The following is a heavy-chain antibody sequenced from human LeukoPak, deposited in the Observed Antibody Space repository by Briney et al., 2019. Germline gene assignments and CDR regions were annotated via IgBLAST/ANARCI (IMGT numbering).Heavy chain of an antibody. CDR1: GGSISSYY. D-gene: IGHD4-23*01. Sequence: PSETLSLTCTVSGGSISSYYWSWIRQPPGKGLEWIGYIYYSGSTNYNPSLKSRVTISVDTSKNQFSLKLSSVTAADTAVYYCARDHGGIHDAFDIWGQGTMVTVFS. CDR3: ARDHGGIHDAFDI. V-gene: IGHV4-59*01. J-gene: IGHJ3*02. CDR2: IYYSGST.